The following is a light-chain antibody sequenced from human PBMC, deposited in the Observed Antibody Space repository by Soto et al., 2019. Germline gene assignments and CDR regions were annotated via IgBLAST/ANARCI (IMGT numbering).Light chain of an antibody. V-gene: IGKV3-20*01. J-gene: IGKJ4*01. CDR2: GAS. CDR3: HQYDSSPLT. Sequence: EIVLTQSPGTLSLSPGERATLSCRASQCVSSSYLAWYQQKPGQAPRLLIYGASSRATGIPDRFSGSGSGTDFTLTISRLEPEDFAVYYCHQYDSSPLTFGGGTKVEIE. CDR1: QCVSSSY.